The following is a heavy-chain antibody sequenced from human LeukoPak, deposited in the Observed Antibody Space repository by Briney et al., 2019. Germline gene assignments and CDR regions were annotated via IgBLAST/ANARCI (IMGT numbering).Heavy chain of an antibody. CDR3: ARLTAAAENWFDP. V-gene: IGHV3-21*01. Sequence: GGSLRLSCEASGFTFSSYTMNWVRQAPGKGLEWVSSISSSSSYTYYADAVKGRFTISRDNAKNSLYLQMNSLRAEDTAVYYCARLTAAAENWFDPWGQGTLVTVSS. J-gene: IGHJ5*02. D-gene: IGHD6-13*01. CDR2: ISSSSSYT. CDR1: GFTFSSYT.